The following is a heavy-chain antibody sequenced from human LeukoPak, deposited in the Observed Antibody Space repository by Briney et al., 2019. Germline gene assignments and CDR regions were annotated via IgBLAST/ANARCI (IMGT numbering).Heavy chain of an antibody. J-gene: IGHJ4*02. CDR3: ARLQGAAAENDS. Sequence: SETLSLTCTVSGYSISRGYYWGWIRQPPGKGLEWIGSIYHSGTTYYNPSLKSRVTISVGTSKNQFSLQLSSVTAADTAVYYCARLQGAAAENDSWGQGTLVTVSS. CDR1: GYSISRGYY. D-gene: IGHD6-13*01. V-gene: IGHV4-38-2*02. CDR2: IYHSGTT.